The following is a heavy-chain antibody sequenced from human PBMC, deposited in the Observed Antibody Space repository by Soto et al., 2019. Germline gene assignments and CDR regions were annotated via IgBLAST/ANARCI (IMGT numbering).Heavy chain of an antibody. Sequence: PVGSLRLSCAASGFTFSSYGMHWVRQAPGKGLEWVAVISYDGSNKYYADSVKGRFTISRDNSKNTLYLQMNSLRAEDTAVYYCAKDLLFDDFWSGRRNYFDYWGQGTLVTVSS. V-gene: IGHV3-30*18. CDR3: AKDLLFDDFWSGRRNYFDY. D-gene: IGHD3-3*01. J-gene: IGHJ4*02. CDR2: ISYDGSNK. CDR1: GFTFSSYG.